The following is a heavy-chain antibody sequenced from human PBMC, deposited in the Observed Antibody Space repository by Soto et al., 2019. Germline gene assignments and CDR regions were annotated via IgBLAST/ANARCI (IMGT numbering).Heavy chain of an antibody. D-gene: IGHD4-17*01. CDR1: GGSISSGGYS. CDR3: ARAHDGDYGYGMDV. V-gene: IGHV4-30-2*01. J-gene: IGHJ6*01. CDR2: IYHSGYT. Sequence: QLQLQESGSGLVKPSQTLSLTCAVSGGSISSGGYSWSWIRQPPGKGLEWIGYIYHSGYTYCNPSFKGRVTISVDRSKNQFSLKLSSVTATDTAVYYGARAHDGDYGYGMDVWGQGTTVTVSS.